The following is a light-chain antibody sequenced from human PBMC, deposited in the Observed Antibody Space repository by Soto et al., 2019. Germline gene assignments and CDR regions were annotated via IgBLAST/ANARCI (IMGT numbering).Light chain of an antibody. CDR2: EVN. CDR1: RGDVGVYNY. CDR3: SSYAGSSNV. V-gene: IGLV2-8*01. J-gene: IGLJ1*01. Sequence: QSALTQPPSASVSPGQSVSICCTGARGDVGVYNYVSWYKQHPGKAPKLMIYEVNKRPSGVPDRFSGSKSGNTASLTVSGLQAEDEADYYCSSYAGSSNVFGTGTKVTVL.